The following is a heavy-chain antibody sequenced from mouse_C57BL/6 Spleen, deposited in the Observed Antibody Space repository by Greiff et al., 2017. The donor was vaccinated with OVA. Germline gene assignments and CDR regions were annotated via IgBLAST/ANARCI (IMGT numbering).Heavy chain of an antibody. CDR1: GYTFTSYW. CDR2: IHPNSGST. D-gene: IGHD2-4*01. V-gene: IGHV1-64*01. J-gene: IGHJ2*01. CDR3: ARSGICYDYEHGYFDY. Sequence: QVQLQQPGAELVKPGASVKLSCKASGYTFTSYWMHWVKQRPGQGLEWIGMIHPNSGSTNYNEKFKSKATLTVDKSSSTAYMQLSSLTSEDSAVYYCARSGICYDYEHGYFDYWGQGTTLTVSS.